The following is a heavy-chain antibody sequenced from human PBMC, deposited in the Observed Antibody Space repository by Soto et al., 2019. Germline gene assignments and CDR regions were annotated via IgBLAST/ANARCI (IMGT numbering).Heavy chain of an antibody. CDR1: GGSFSGYY. D-gene: IGHD3-22*01. Sequence: SETLSLTCAVYGGSFSGYYWSWIRQPPGKGLEWIGEINHSGSTNYNPSLKSRVTISVDTSKNQFSLKLSSVTAADTAVYYCARVDYDSSGYYYDAFDIWGQGTMVTVS. CDR3: ARVDYDSSGYYYDAFDI. J-gene: IGHJ3*02. V-gene: IGHV4-34*01. CDR2: INHSGST.